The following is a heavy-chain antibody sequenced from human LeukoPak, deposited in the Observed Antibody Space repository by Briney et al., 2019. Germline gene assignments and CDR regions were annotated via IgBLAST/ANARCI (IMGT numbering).Heavy chain of an antibody. CDR1: GFTFDDYA. CDR2: ISWNSGSI. J-gene: IGHJ4*02. CDR3: AKDTQWNSASNFYNFDY. V-gene: IGHV3-9*01. Sequence: PGGSLRLSCAASGFTFDDYAMHWVRQAPGKGLEWVSGISWNSGSIGYADSVKGRFTISRDNAKNSLYLQMNSLRAEDTALYYCAKDTQWNSASNFYNFDYWGQGTLVTVSS. D-gene: IGHD1-7*01.